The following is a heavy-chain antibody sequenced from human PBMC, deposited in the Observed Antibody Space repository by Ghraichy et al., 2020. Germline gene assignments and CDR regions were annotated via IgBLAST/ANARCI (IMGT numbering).Heavy chain of an antibody. CDR1: GDSLSNNDVA. CDR2: TYRMAS. Sequence: QTLSLTCVISGDSLSNNDVAWNWIRQSPSRGLEWLGRTYRMASEYAESVKARTAITPDTSKNQFSLRLNSVTPDDTAVYYCARGRHDTFDIWGQGIMVTVSS. J-gene: IGHJ3*02. CDR3: ARGRHDTFDI. V-gene: IGHV6-1*01.